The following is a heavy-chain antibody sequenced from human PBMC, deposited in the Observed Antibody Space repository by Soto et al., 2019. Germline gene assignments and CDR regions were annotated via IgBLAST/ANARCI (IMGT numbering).Heavy chain of an antibody. CDR1: GGSFSGYY. V-gene: IGHV4-34*01. CDR3: ARKCSGGSCYYYFDY. Sequence: SETLSLTCAVYGGSFSGYYWSWIRQPPGKGLEWIGEINHSGSTNYNPSLKSRVTISVDTSKNQFSLKLSSVTAADTAVYYCARKCSGGSCYYYFDYWGQGTLVTVSS. CDR2: INHSGST. D-gene: IGHD2-15*01. J-gene: IGHJ4*02.